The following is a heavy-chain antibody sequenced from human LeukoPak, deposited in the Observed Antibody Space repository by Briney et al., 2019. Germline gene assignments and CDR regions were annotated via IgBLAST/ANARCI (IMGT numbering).Heavy chain of an antibody. J-gene: IGHJ4*02. Sequence: PGGSLRLPCAASGFTFSSYAMHWVRQAPGRGLEWVAVISYDGSNKYYADSVKGRFTISRDNSKNTLYLQMNSLRAEDTAVYYCAREKEMATITDYWGQGTLVTVSS. V-gene: IGHV3-30*04. CDR2: ISYDGSNK. CDR3: AREKEMATITDY. CDR1: GFTFSSYA. D-gene: IGHD5-24*01.